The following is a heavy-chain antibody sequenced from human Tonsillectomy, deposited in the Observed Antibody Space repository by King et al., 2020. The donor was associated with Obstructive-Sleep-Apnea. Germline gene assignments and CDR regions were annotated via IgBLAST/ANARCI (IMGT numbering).Heavy chain of an antibody. J-gene: IGHJ4*02. CDR2: ISGSGGRT. V-gene: IGHV3-23*04. CDR1: GFTFSGYA. Sequence: VQLVESGGGLIQPGGSLRLSCAASGFTFSGYAMSWVRQPPGKGLDWVSSISGSGGRTYYADSVKGRFAISRDNSRNTLYLQMNSLRAEDTAMYYCAKDSMDYDTLTGPVDYWGQGTLVTVSS. CDR3: AKDSMDYDTLTGPVDY. D-gene: IGHD3-9*01.